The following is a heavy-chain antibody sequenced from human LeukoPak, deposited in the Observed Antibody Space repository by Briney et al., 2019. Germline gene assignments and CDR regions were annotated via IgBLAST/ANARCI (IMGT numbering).Heavy chain of an antibody. Sequence: RAPVKVSRKASGYTFPSYFMHWVRQAPGQGLEWMGIINPTGGSTTYAQKFQGRVTMTRDTSTSTVYMELSSLRSDDTAVYYCARTAARRFDYWGQGTLVTVSS. CDR2: INPTGGST. D-gene: IGHD6-6*01. J-gene: IGHJ4*02. CDR3: ARTAARRFDY. CDR1: GYTFPSYF. V-gene: IGHV1-46*01.